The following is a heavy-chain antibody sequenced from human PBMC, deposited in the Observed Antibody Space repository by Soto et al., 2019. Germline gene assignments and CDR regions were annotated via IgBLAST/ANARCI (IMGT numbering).Heavy chain of an antibody. CDR3: ALRPRSSTTTAYIGVVDY. CDR2: IKQDGSET. Sequence: EVHLVESGGGLVQPGGSLSLSCAASGVTFRNYCMSWVRHAPEKRLEWVANIKQDGSETYYADSVKGRVTISRDNARNSVFLQMINLRDDDTAIYRCALRPRSSTTTAYIGVVDYWGRGKVVSVSS. CDR1: GVTFRNYC. D-gene: IGHD1-26*01. V-gene: IGHV3-7*01. J-gene: IGHJ4*02.